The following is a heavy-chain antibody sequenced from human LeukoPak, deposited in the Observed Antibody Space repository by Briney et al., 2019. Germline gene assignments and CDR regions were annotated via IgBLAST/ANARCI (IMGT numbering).Heavy chain of an antibody. D-gene: IGHD5-18*01. Sequence: KTSQTLSLTCAISGDSVSTNNAAWNWIRLSPSRGLEWLGRTYYMSKWNNDYAVSVKSRITINPDTSKNQFSLQLNSVTPEDTAVYYCARGKYTFGAYWFDPWGQGILVTVSS. CDR3: ARGKYTFGAYWFDP. J-gene: IGHJ5*02. CDR1: GDSVSTNNAA. V-gene: IGHV6-1*01. CDR2: TYYMSKWNN.